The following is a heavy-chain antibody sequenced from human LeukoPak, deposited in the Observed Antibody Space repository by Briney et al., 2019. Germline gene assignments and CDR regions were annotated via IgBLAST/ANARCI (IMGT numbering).Heavy chain of an antibody. CDR2: IYYSGNT. CDR3: ARGLPKHDYGDYGGTWFDP. CDR1: GGSISSSNYY. V-gene: IGHV4-39*07. Sequence: SETLSLTCTVSGGSISSSNYYWGWIRQPPGKGLEWIGVIYYSGNTYYTPSLKSRVTMSIDTSKNQFSLRLSSVTAADTALYYCARGLPKHDYGDYGGTWFDPWGQGTLVTVSS. D-gene: IGHD4-17*01. J-gene: IGHJ5*02.